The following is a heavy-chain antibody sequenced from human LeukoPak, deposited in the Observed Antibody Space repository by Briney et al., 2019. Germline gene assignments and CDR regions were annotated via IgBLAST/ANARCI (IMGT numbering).Heavy chain of an antibody. J-gene: IGHJ6*01. Sequence: ASVKVSCKASGDTFTSHYIHWVRQAPGQGLEWMGISNPRGGSTSHAQKFQGRVTMTTDTSTSTAYMELRSLRSDDTAVYYCARDRRDGMDVWGQGTTVTVSS. CDR3: ARDRRDGMDV. CDR2: SNPRGGST. V-gene: IGHV1-46*01. CDR1: GDTFTSHY.